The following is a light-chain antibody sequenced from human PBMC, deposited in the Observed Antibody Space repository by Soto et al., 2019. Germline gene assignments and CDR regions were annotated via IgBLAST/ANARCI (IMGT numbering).Light chain of an antibody. CDR2: GSS. J-gene: IGKJ2*01. CDR3: QQYGHSPLLYT. CDR1: QSVNSNF. Sequence: DIVLTQSPGTLSLSPGERATLSCRTSQSVNSNFLAWYQQKPGQAPRLLVYGSSTRDAGVPDRFSGSGSGTDFTLTISRLEPEDFAVYYCQQYGHSPLLYTFGQGTKLGVK. V-gene: IGKV3-20*01.